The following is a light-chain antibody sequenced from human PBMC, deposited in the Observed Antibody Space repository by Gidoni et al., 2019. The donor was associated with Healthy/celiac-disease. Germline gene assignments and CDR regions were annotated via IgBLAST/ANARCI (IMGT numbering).Light chain of an antibody. Sequence: QSALTQPASVSGSPGQSITISCTGTSSDVGGYNYVSCYQQHPGKAPKLMIYDVSNRPSGVSNRFSGSKSGNTASLTISGLQAEDEADYYGSSYTSSSTLPVVFGGGTKLTVL. CDR1: SSDVGGYNY. V-gene: IGLV2-14*01. CDR3: SSYTSSSTLPVV. J-gene: IGLJ2*01. CDR2: DVS.